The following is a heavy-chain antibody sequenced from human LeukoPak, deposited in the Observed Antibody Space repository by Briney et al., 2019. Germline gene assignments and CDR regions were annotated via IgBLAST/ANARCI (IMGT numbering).Heavy chain of an antibody. J-gene: IGHJ3*02. CDR3: AKDSSSWFNAFDI. CDR1: GFRFSSYA. CDR2: ISGSGVST. Sequence: PGGSLRLSCAASGFRFSSYAMSWVRQAPGKGLEWVSAISGSGVSTYYADSVKGRFTVSRDNSKNTLYLQMSSLRAEDTAVYYCAKDSSSWFNAFDIWGQGTMVTVSS. D-gene: IGHD6-13*01. V-gene: IGHV3-23*01.